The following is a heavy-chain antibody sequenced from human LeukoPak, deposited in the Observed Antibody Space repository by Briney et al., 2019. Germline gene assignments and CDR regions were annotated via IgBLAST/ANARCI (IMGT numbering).Heavy chain of an antibody. J-gene: IGHJ4*02. CDR3: ARRDYYGSGSYYGNFDY. CDR1: GYSFTNHW. CDR2: IYPGDSHT. Sequence: GESLKISCKSSGYSFTNHWIGWVRQMPGKGLEWMGVIYPGDSHTRYSPSFQGQVTISADKSISTAYLQWSSPKASDTAMYYCARRDYYGSGSYYGNFDYWGQGTLVTVSS. V-gene: IGHV5-51*01. D-gene: IGHD3-10*01.